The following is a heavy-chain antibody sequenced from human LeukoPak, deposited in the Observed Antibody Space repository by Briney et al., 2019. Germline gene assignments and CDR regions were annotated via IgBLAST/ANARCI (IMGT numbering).Heavy chain of an antibody. Sequence: GGSLRLSCAASGFTFSSYAMHWVRQAPGKGLEWVAVISYDGSNKYYADSVKGRFTISRDNSKNTLYLQMNSLRAEDTAVYYCARDLKNYYYDSSGCLGCWGQGTLVTVSS. D-gene: IGHD3-22*01. CDR2: ISYDGSNK. V-gene: IGHV3-30-3*01. J-gene: IGHJ4*02. CDR3: ARDLKNYYYDSSGCLGC. CDR1: GFTFSSYA.